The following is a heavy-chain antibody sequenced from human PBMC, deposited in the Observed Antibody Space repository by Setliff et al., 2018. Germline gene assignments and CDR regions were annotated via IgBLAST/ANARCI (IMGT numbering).Heavy chain of an antibody. D-gene: IGHD2-15*01. V-gene: IGHV4-4*07. J-gene: IGHJ4*02. CDR3: ARDRVVVPAGRRGFYFDY. CDR1: GGSISSHY. Sequence: SETLSLTCTVSGGSISSHYWTWTRQPAGKGLEWIGRLYTSGDTNYNPSLKSRVSMSLDTSKNQFSLKLSSVTAADTAVYYCARDRVVVPAGRRGFYFDYWGQGTLVTVSS. CDR2: LYTSGDT.